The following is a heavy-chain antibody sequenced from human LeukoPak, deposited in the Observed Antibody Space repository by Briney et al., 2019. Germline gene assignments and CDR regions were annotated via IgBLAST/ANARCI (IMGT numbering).Heavy chain of an antibody. CDR2: IYYSEST. D-gene: IGHD6-19*01. Sequence: TSETLSLTCTVSGGSISSGGYYWSWIRQHPGKGLEWIGYIYYSESTYYNPSLKSRVTISVDTSKNQFSLKVSSMTAADTAVYYCARDKWTAVAHYYYYHGLDVWGQGTTVTVSS. CDR3: ARDKWTAVAHYYYYHGLDV. J-gene: IGHJ6*02. CDR1: GGSISSGGYY. V-gene: IGHV4-31*03.